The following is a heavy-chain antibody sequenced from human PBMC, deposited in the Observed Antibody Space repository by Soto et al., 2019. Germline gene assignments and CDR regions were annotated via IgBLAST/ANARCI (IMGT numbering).Heavy chain of an antibody. D-gene: IGHD2-2*01. V-gene: IGHV1-69*06. CDR1: GGTFSSYA. CDR2: IIPIFGTA. J-gene: IGHJ6*02. CDR3: ARATGYCSSTSCYDAYYYGMDV. Sequence: SVKVSCKASGGTFSSYAISWVRQAPGQGLEWMGGIIPIFGTANYAQKFQGRVTITADKSTNTAYMELSSLRSEDTAVYYCARATGYCSSTSCYDAYYYGMDVWGQGTTVTVSS.